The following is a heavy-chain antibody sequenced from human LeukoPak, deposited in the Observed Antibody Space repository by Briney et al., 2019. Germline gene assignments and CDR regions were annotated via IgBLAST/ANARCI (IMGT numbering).Heavy chain of an antibody. Sequence: PGGSLRLSCAASGFTFRDYYMSWIRQAPGKGLEWVWYISSSSSYTNYAGSVKGRLTISRDNAKNSLFLQMTSLRAEDTAVYYCARDAPGDNPIDYWGQGTLVTVSS. J-gene: IGHJ4*02. V-gene: IGHV3-11*06. D-gene: IGHD4-17*01. CDR1: GFTFRDYY. CDR3: ARDAPGDNPIDY. CDR2: ISSSSSYT.